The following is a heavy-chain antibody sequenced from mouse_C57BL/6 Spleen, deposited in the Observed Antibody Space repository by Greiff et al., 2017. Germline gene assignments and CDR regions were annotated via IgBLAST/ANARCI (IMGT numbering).Heavy chain of an antibody. D-gene: IGHD2-5*01. Sequence: EVKLQESGGGLVQPGGSMKLSCVASGFTFSNYWMNWVRQSPEKGLEWVAQIRLKSDNYATHYAESVKGRFTISRDDSKSSVYLQMNNLRAEDTGIYYCTGAYYSKNWYFDVWGTGTTVTVSS. J-gene: IGHJ1*03. CDR2: IRLKSDNYAT. CDR1: GFTFSNYW. V-gene: IGHV6-3*01. CDR3: TGAYYSKNWYFDV.